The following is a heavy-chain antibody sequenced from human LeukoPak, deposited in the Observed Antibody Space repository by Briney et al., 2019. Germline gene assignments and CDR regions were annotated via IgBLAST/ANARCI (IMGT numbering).Heavy chain of an antibody. D-gene: IGHD6-13*01. Sequence: GGSLRLSCAASGFTFSSYAMSWVRQSPGKGLEWVSAIIGSGGRIYYADSVKGRFTISRDSSKNTLFLQMNSLRVEDTAVYYCARDPPGIAASGTYYWGQGTLVTVSS. J-gene: IGHJ4*02. V-gene: IGHV3-23*01. CDR1: GFTFSSYA. CDR3: ARDPPGIAASGTYY. CDR2: IIGSGGRI.